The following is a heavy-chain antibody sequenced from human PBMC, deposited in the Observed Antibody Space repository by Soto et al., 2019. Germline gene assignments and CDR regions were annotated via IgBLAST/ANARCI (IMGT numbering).Heavy chain of an antibody. CDR1: GFTFSSYA. Sequence: PGGPLRLSCAASGFTFSSYAMSRVRQAPGKGLEWVSAISGSGGSTYYADSVKGRFTISRDNSKNTLYLQMNSLRAEDTAVYYCAKSYCSGGSCYEGYYYYMAVWGKGTTVTVSS. D-gene: IGHD2-15*01. CDR3: AKSYCSGGSCYEGYYYYMAV. V-gene: IGHV3-23*01. J-gene: IGHJ6*03. CDR2: ISGSGGST.